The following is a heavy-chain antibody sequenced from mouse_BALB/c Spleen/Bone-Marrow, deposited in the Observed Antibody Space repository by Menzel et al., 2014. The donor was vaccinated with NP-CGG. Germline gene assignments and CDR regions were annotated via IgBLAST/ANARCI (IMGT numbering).Heavy chain of an antibody. V-gene: IGHV1-20*02. CDR1: GYSFTGYF. J-gene: IGHJ3*01. Sequence: VQLKQSGPELVKPGASVKISCKASGYSFTGYFMNWVMQSHGKSLEWIGRINPYNGDTFYNQKFKGKATLTVDKSSNPAHMELRSLASEDSAVYYCARIYDYDRGAWFAYWGQGTLVTVSA. CDR3: ARIYDYDRGAWFAY. CDR2: INPYNGDT. D-gene: IGHD2-4*01.